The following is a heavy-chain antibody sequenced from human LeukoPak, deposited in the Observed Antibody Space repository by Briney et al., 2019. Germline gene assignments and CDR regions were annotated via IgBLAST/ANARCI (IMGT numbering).Heavy chain of an antibody. Sequence: PSETLSLTCTVSGGSISSGGYYWSWIRQHPGKGLEWIGYIYYSGSTYYNPSLKSRVPISVDTSKNQFSLKLSSVTAADTAVYYCARGGWGYSYGIGHWGQGTLVTVSS. D-gene: IGHD5-18*01. V-gene: IGHV4-31*03. J-gene: IGHJ4*02. CDR3: ARGGWGYSYGIGH. CDR2: IYYSGST. CDR1: GGSISSGGYY.